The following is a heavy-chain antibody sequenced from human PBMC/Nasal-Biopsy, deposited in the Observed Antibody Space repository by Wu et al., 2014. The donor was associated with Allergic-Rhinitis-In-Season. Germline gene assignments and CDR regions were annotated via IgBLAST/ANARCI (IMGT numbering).Heavy chain of an antibody. CDR2: IRSKANSYAT. Sequence: LRLSCAASGFTFSGSAIHWVRQASGKGLEWVGRIRSKANSYATEYAASVKGRFTISRDDSKNTAYLQMSGLKTEDTAAYFCTRGVDGGYSRSLDYWGQGTPVTVSS. D-gene: IGHD4-23*01. J-gene: IGHJ4*02. CDR1: GFTFSGSA. V-gene: IGHV3-73*01. CDR3: TRGVDGGYSRSLDY.